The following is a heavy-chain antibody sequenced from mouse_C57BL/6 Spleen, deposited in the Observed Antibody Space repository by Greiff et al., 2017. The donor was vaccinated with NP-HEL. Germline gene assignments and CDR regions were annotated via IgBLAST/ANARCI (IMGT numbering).Heavy chain of an antibody. CDR3: ARWGYGSSYD. D-gene: IGHD1-1*01. J-gene: IGHJ2*01. V-gene: IGHV1-52*01. CDR2: IDPSDSET. Sequence: QVQLKQPGAELVRPGSSVKLSCKASGYTFTSYWMHWVKQRPIQGLEWIGNIDPSDSETHYNQKFKDKATLTVDKSSSTAYMQLSSLTSEDSAVYYCARWGYGSSYDWGQGTTLTVSS. CDR1: GYTFTSYW.